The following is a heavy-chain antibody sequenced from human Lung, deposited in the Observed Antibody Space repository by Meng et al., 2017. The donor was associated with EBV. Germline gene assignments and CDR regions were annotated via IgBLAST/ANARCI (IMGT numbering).Heavy chain of an antibody. CDR1: AYTFTSYA. Sequence: QVQFVQSGSELKKPGPSVKVACKASAYTFTSYAIDWVRQAPGQGLEWMGWINTNTGNPTYAQGFTGRFVFSLDTSVSTAYLQISSLKAADTAVYYCARLYCSGGSCYTIDYWGQGTLVTVSS. J-gene: IGHJ4*02. V-gene: IGHV7-4-1*02. D-gene: IGHD2-15*01. CDR2: INTNTGNP. CDR3: ARLYCSGGSCYTIDY.